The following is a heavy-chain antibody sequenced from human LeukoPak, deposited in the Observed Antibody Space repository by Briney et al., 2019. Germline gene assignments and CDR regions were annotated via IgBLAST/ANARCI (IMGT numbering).Heavy chain of an antibody. D-gene: IGHD2-2*01. CDR1: GFTFSSYS. J-gene: IGHJ3*02. CDR2: ISSSSSYI. CDR3: ARGPVVPAYRSAFDI. Sequence: GGSLRLSCAASGFTFSSYSMKWVRQAPGKGLEWVSSISSSSSYIYYADSVKGRFTISRDNAKNSLYLQMNSLRAEDTAVYYCARGPVVPAYRSAFDIWGQGTMVTVSS. V-gene: IGHV3-21*01.